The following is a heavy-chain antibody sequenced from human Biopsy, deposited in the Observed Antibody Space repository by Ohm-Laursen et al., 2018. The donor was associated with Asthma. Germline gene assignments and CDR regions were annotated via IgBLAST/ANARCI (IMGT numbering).Heavy chain of an antibody. CDR3: AKDRVRINSAYYFDY. Sequence: SLSLSFTASAFTFLRFCIARVRQAPGKGLDWVAVILSVGRDKYYADSVKGRFTISRDNSKNTLYLHMHSLRAEDTAVYFCAKDRVRINSAYYFDYWGQGTLVTVSS. CDR2: ILSVGRDK. V-gene: IGHV3-30*18. CDR1: AFTFLRFC. D-gene: IGHD3-10*01. J-gene: IGHJ4*02.